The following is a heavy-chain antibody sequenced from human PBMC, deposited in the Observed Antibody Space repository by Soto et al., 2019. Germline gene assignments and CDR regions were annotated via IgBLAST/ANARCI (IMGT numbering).Heavy chain of an antibody. D-gene: IGHD2-15*01. CDR1: GFTFSSFA. V-gene: IGHV3-23*01. CDR3: AKGDCSGGRCYSGFDY. J-gene: IGHJ4*02. Sequence: EVQVLESGGGLVQPGGSLRLSCAASGFTFSSFAMSWVRQAPGKGLEWVSGVSASGSITSYADSAKGRFTISRDNAKNIVFLQMNGLRAEDTAVYFCAKGDCSGGRCYSGFDYWGQGTLVTVSS. CDR2: VSASGSIT.